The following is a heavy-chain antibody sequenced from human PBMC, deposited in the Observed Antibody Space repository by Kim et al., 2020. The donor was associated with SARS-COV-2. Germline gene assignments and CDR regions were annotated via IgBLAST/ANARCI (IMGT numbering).Heavy chain of an antibody. V-gene: IGHV5-51*01. J-gene: IGHJ3*02. CDR1: GYSFTSYW. CDR3: ARPRPYYDILTGYYVADPDHPDAFDI. D-gene: IGHD3-9*01. Sequence: GESLKISCKGSGYSFTSYWIGWVRQMPGKGLEWMGIIYSGDSDTRYSPSFQGQVTISADKSISTAYLQWSSLKASDTAMYYCARPRPYYDILTGYYVADPDHPDAFDIWGQGTMVTVSS. CDR2: IYSGDSDT.